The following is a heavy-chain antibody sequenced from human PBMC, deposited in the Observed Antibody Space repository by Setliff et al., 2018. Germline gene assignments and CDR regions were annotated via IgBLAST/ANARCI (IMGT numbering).Heavy chain of an antibody. D-gene: IGHD1-1*01. Sequence: SETLSLTCTVSGYSISSSSYYWGWIRQPPGKGLEWIGSIYYSGSTYYNPSLNSRVTISVDTSKNQFSLTLSSVTAADTAVYYCARVNGYNWGSGNWFDPWGQGTLVTVSS. V-gene: IGHV4-39*07. CDR1: GYSISSSSYY. J-gene: IGHJ5*02. CDR2: IYYSGST. CDR3: ARVNGYNWGSGNWFDP.